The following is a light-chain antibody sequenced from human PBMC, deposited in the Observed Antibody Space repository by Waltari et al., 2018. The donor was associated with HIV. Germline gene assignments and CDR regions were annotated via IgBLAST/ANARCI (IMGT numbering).Light chain of an antibody. CDR1: ESVNLDK. J-gene: IGKJ1*01. CDR2: GAS. Sequence: EVVLTQSPGTLSSSPGETVTLFCRASESVNLDKLAWYQQEPGQAPRLLIYGASRRAAGIPDMFSGSGSGTEFTLTISKLEHEDFAVYYCQQYGRSVWTFGQGTKVDIK. CDR3: QQYGRSVWT. V-gene: IGKV3-20*01.